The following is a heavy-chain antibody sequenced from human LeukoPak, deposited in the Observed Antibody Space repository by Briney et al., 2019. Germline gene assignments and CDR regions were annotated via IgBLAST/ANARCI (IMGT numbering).Heavy chain of an antibody. Sequence: GSLRLSCAASGFTFSSYGTHWVRQAPGKGLEWVAFIRYDGSNKYYADSVKGRFTISRDNSKNTLYLQMNSLRAEDTAVYYCARGLDTAMAPFDYWGQGTLVTVSS. CDR1: GFTFSSYG. CDR3: ARGLDTAMAPFDY. CDR2: IRYDGSNK. J-gene: IGHJ4*02. D-gene: IGHD5-18*01. V-gene: IGHV3-30*02.